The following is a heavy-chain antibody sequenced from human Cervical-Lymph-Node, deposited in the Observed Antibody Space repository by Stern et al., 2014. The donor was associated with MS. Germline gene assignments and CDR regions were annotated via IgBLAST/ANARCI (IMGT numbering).Heavy chain of an antibody. CDR1: GYTFINYD. V-gene: IGHV1-8*01. Sequence: QVQLGQSGSQVRKPGASVKVSCQASGYTFINYDIFWVRQATGQGLEWMGWMNPNNANTGHAQKFQGRVTMTRNTSISTAYMELSGLRSDETAVYYCVRGGLSYGYGLDAWGQGTAVIVSS. CDR2: MNPNNANT. CDR3: VRGGLSYGYGLDA. D-gene: IGHD3-16*01. J-gene: IGHJ6*02.